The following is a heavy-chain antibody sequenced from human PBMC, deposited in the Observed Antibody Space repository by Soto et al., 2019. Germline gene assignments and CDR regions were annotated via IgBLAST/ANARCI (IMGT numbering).Heavy chain of an antibody. V-gene: IGHV1-69*01. CDR1: GGTFSNYA. Sequence: QVQLVQSGAEVRRPGSSVKVSCKASGGTFSNYAITWVRQAPGQGLEWIGGIILMFGITNYEQKFQGRVTITADESRNEAYMEMSGLRYEDTAVYYCVPLQPSTIVGRPGMDVWGEGTTVTVSS. CDR3: VPLQPSTIVGRPGMDV. J-gene: IGHJ6*01. D-gene: IGHD6-6*01. CDR2: IILMFGIT.